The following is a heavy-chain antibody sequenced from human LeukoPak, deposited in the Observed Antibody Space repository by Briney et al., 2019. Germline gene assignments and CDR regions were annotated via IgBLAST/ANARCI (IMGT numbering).Heavy chain of an antibody. J-gene: IGHJ4*02. V-gene: IGHV3-53*01. Sequence: GGSLRLSCAASGFAVSSNYMSWVRQAPGKGLEWVSVIYSGGSTYYADSVKGRFTISRDNSKNTLYLQMNSLRAEDTAVYYCARSSGYYRPFDYWGQGTLVTVSS. CDR3: ARSSGYYRPFDY. CDR2: IYSGGST. D-gene: IGHD3-22*01. CDR1: GFAVSSNY.